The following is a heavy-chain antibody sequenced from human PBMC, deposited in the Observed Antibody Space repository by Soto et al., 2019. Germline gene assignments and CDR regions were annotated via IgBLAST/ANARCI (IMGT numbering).Heavy chain of an antibody. CDR1: STHTYY. CDR3: VVDCSRTHSSERF. CDR2: LYYTGTT. J-gene: IGHJ5*01. V-gene: IGHV4-39*01. D-gene: IGHD2-2*01. Sequence: STHTYYFCRLRQPTGKGLEWIGSLYYTGTTNYNSSLKSRVTISADKSQNQFSLRLSSVTAADTSVYYCVVDCSRTHSSERF.